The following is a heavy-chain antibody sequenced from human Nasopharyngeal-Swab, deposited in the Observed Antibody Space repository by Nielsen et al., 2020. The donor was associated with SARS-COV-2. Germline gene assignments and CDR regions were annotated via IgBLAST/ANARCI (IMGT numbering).Heavy chain of an antibody. CDR3: ARSRARIQYDFWSGYYYYGMDV. D-gene: IGHD3-3*01. J-gene: IGHJ6*02. V-gene: IGHV1-69*01. CDR2: IIPIFGTA. Sequence: WVRQVPGQGLEWMGGIIPIFGTANYAQKFQGRVTITADESTSTAYMELSSLRSEDTAVYYRARSRARIQYDFWSGYYYYGMDVWGQGTTVTVSS.